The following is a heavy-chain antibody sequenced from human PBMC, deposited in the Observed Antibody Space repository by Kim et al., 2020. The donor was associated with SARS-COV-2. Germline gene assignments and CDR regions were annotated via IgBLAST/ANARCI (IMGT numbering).Heavy chain of an antibody. CDR3: ARGRAAGTFDP. CDR2: INHSGST. V-gene: IGHV4-34*01. J-gene: IGHJ5*02. CDR1: GGSFSGYY. D-gene: IGHD6-13*01. Sequence: SETLSLTCAVYGGSFSGYYWSWIRQPPGKGLEWIGEINHSGSTNYNPSLKSRVTISVDTSKNQFSLKLSSVTAADTAVYYCARGRAAGTFDPWGQGTLVTVSS.